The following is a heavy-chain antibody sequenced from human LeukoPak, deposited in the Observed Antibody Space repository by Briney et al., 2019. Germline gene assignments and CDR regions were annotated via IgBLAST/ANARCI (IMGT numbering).Heavy chain of an antibody. CDR1: GFTFSSYS. V-gene: IGHV3-21*04. CDR3: ANEEWYRFDY. J-gene: IGHJ4*02. D-gene: IGHD2-8*01. CDR2: ISSSSSYI. Sequence: GGSLRLSCAASGFTFSSYSMNWVRQAPGKGLEWVSSISSSSSYIYYADSVKGRFTISRDNAKNSLYLQMNSLRAEDTALYYCANEEWYRFDYWGQGTLVTVPS.